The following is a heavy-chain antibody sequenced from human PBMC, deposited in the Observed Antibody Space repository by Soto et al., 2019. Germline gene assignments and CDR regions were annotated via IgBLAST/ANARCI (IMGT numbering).Heavy chain of an antibody. D-gene: IGHD2-2*01. V-gene: IGHV1-18*04. CDR1: GYTFNSYG. Sequence: ASVKVSCKASGYTFNSYGIIWVRQAPGQGLEWLGWISTNNGNTNYTQKLQGRVTMTTDTSTNTAYMELRSLRSDDTAVYYCARGAPYIVVVQPATRNNWFDPWGQGTLVPVSS. CDR2: ISTNNGNT. CDR3: ARGAPYIVVVQPATRNNWFDP. J-gene: IGHJ5*02.